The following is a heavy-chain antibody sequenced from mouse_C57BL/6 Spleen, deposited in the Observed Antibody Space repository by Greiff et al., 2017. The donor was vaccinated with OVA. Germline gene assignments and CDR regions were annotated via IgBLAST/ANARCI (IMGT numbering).Heavy chain of an antibody. CDR3: ARAVTTVVATPYFDY. J-gene: IGHJ2*01. D-gene: IGHD1-1*01. CDR1: GYTFTDYY. Sequence: VQLQQSGPELVKPGASVKISCKASGYTFTDYYMNWVKQSHGKSLEWIGDINPNNGGTSYNQKFKGKATLTVDKSSSTAYMELRSLTSEDSAVSYCARAVTTVVATPYFDYWGQGTTLTVSS. CDR2: INPNNGGT. V-gene: IGHV1-26*01.